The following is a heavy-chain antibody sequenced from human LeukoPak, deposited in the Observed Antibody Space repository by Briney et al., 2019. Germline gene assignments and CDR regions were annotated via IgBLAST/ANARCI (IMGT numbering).Heavy chain of an antibody. CDR2: ISSSGSAI. V-gene: IGHV3-48*03. D-gene: IGHD3-22*01. CDR1: GFTFSSYE. Sequence: PGGSLRLSCAASGFTFSSYEMNWVRQAPGKGLEWVSFISSSGSAIHYADSVRGRFTISRDNAKNSLYLQMSRLRAEDTAVYYCGREKLSFFDSSGYFDYWGQGTLVAVSS. J-gene: IGHJ4*02. CDR3: GREKLSFFDSSGYFDY.